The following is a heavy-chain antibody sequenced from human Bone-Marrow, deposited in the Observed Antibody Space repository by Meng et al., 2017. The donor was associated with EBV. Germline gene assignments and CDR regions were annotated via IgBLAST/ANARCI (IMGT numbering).Heavy chain of an antibody. CDR1: GFSLSTSGMS. D-gene: IGHD6-19*01. CDR2: IYWDDET. Sequence: IHVKESGPTVINPTQTPTLTCTFSGFSLSTSGMSVAWICQPPGKALEWLALIYWDDETRYSPALKNRLTVTKDSSKNQVVFRMANLDPADTATYYCAHRRSDSGWFGYWGQGTLVTVSS. V-gene: IGHV2-5*02. CDR3: AHRRSDSGWFGY. J-gene: IGHJ4*02.